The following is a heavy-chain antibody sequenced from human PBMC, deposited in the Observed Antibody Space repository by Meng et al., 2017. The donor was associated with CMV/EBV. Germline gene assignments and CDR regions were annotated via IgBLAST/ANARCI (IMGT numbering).Heavy chain of an antibody. V-gene: IGHV3-30-3*01. CDR2: TSYDGSTK. Sequence: GESLKISCAASEFTFSNYALHWVRRAPGKGLEWVAVTSYDGSTKHYADSVKGRFTISRDNSKNTVFLQMNSLGPEDTAVYYCARDLCGDSSCSPFGYWGQGALVTVSS. CDR1: EFTFSNYA. CDR3: ARDLCGDSSCSPFGY. J-gene: IGHJ4*02. D-gene: IGHD2-15*01.